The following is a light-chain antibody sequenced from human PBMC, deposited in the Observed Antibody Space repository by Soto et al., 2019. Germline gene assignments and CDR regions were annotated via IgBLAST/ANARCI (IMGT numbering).Light chain of an antibody. Sequence: QSALPQPASVSGSPGQSITISCTGTSSDVGGYNYVSWYQQHPGKAPKLMIYEVSNRPSGVSNRFSGSKSGNTASLTISGLQAEDEADYSCSSYTSSSTLYVFGTGTKLTVL. CDR3: SSYTSSSTLYV. CDR1: SSDVGGYNY. CDR2: EVS. V-gene: IGLV2-14*01. J-gene: IGLJ1*01.